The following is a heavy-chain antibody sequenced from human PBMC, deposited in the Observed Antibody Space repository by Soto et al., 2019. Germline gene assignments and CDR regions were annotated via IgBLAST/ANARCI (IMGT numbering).Heavy chain of an antibody. CDR3: ARDGYYYDSSGYYQGAFDI. CDR2: IYYSGST. J-gene: IGHJ3*02. V-gene: IGHV4-30-4*01. Sequence: QVQLQDSGPGLVKPSQTLSLTCTVSGGSISSGDYYWSWIRQPPGKGLEWIGYIYYSGSTYYNPSLKSRVTISVDTSKNQFSLKLSSVTAADTAVYYCARDGYYYDSSGYYQGAFDIWGQGTMVTVSS. CDR1: GGSISSGDYY. D-gene: IGHD3-22*01.